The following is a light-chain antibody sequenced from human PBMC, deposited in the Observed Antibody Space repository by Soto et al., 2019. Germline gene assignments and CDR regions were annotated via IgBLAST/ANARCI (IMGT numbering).Light chain of an antibody. CDR3: QQYDTSPFT. CDR2: GAS. V-gene: IGKV3-20*01. J-gene: IGKJ3*01. CDR1: QSVSSSY. Sequence: EIVLTQSPGTLSLSPGERATLSCRASQSVSSSYLAWYQQKPGQAPRLLIYGASSRATGIPDRFSGGRSGTDFTLTISRLEPEDFAVYYCQQYDTSPFTFGPGTKVHIQ.